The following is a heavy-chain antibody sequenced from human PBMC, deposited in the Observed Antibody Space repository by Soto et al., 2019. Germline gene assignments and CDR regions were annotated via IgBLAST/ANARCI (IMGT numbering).Heavy chain of an antibody. D-gene: IGHD1-26*01. Sequence: EVQLVESGGDLVQPGGSLKLSCAASGFAFNDSTIHWVRQASGKGLEWLGRIKNRANNYATASAASLKGRFTVSRDDSTNTAYLQMNSLETDDTAVYYCTRLSEGAYYHYGMNVWGQGTTVTVSS. J-gene: IGHJ6*02. CDR2: IKNRANNYAT. V-gene: IGHV3-73*01. CDR3: TRLSEGAYYHYGMNV. CDR1: GFAFNDST.